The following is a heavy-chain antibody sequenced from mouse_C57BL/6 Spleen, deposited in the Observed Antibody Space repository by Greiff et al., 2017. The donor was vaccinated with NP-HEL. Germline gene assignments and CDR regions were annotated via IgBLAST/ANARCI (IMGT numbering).Heavy chain of an antibody. CDR1: VYAFSSSW. D-gene: IGHD3-2*02. J-gene: IGHJ3*01. V-gene: IGHV1-82*01. Sequence: QVQLKQSGPELVKPGASVKISCKASVYAFSSSWMNWVRQRPGKGLEWIGRIYPGDGDTNYNGKFKGKATLTADKSSSTAYMQLSSLTSEDSAVYFCARPAQATFWFAYWGQGTLVTVSA. CDR2: IYPGDGDT. CDR3: ARPAQATFWFAY.